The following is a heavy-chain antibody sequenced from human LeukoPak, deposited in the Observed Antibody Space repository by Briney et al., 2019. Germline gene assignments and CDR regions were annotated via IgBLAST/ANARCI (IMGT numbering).Heavy chain of an antibody. D-gene: IGHD3-3*01. CDR3: ARDRYDFWSGYLGALCDAFDI. Sequence: GGSLRLSCAASGFTFSSYSMNWVRQAPGKGLEWVSSISSSSSYIYYADSVKGRFTISRDNAKNSLYLRMNSLRAEDTAVYYCARDRYDFWSGYLGALCDAFDIWGQGTMVTVSS. V-gene: IGHV3-21*01. J-gene: IGHJ3*02. CDR2: ISSSSSYI. CDR1: GFTFSSYS.